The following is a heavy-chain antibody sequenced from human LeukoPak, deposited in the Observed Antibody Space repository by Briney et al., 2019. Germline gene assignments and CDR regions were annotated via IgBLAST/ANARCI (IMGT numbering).Heavy chain of an antibody. CDR2: ISSGSTYM. J-gene: IGHJ3*02. V-gene: IGHV3-21*01. D-gene: IGHD6-6*01. Sequence: GSLRLSCAASGFTFSTYSVNWVRQAPGKGLEWVSSISSGSTYMYYADSVKGRFTISRDNAQNSMYLQMNSLRAEDTAVYYCGRVGGRSKAAKGDAFDIWGQGTMVVVSS. CDR1: GFTFSTYS. CDR3: GRVGGRSKAAKGDAFDI.